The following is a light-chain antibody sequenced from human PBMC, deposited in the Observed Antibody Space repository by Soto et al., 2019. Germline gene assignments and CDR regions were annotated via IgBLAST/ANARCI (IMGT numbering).Light chain of an antibody. V-gene: IGKV1-8*01. CDR1: HVISRY. CDR2: VES. J-gene: IGKJ1*01. Sequence: AIRMTQSPSSFSPSTGDRLTITCRASHVISRYSAWFQQKPGKAPNLLSYVESTLQSGVPSRFSGSGSGTDFTLTISSLQPEDFATYYCQQSYSTPRTFGQGTKVDIK. CDR3: QQSYSTPRT.